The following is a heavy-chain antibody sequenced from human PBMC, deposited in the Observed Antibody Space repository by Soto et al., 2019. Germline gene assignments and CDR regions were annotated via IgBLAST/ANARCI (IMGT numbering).Heavy chain of an antibody. CDR1: GYTFTSYD. V-gene: IGHV1-8*01. CDR3: ASRADIVVVPAAIRGDAFDI. CDR2: MNPNSGNT. Sequence: ASVKVSCKASGYTFTSYDINWVRQATGQGLEWMGWMNPNSGNTGYAQKFQGRVTMTRNTSISTAYMELSSLRSEDTAVYYCASRADIVVVPAAIRGDAFDIWGQGTMVT. J-gene: IGHJ3*02. D-gene: IGHD2-2*02.